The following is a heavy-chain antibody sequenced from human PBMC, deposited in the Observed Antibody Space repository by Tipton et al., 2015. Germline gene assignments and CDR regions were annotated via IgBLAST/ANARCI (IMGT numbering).Heavy chain of an antibody. CDR2: IHYDGST. V-gene: IGHV4-59*01. CDR1: GDSLSGYY. CDR3: ARDLEHGMDV. Sequence: TLSLTCTVSGDSLSGYYWSWIRQPPGKGLEWIGYIHYDGSTHYNPSLKSRVSISLDTSKNHFSLSLTSVTAADTAIYYCARDLEHGMDVWGQGTTVTVSS. D-gene: IGHD5-24*01. J-gene: IGHJ6*02.